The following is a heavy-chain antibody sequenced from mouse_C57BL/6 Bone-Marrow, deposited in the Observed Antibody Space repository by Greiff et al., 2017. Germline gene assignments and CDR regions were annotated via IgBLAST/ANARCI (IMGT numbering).Heavy chain of an antibody. Sequence: EVKLVESGGGLVKPGGSLKLSCAASGFTFSSYAMSWVRQTPEKRLEWVATISDGGSYTYYPDNVKGRFTISREHAKNNLYLQMSHLKSEDTAMYYCARARPFITTVVAPFAYWGQGTLVTVSA. J-gene: IGHJ3*01. CDR3: ARARPFITTVVAPFAY. V-gene: IGHV5-4*03. CDR1: GFTFSSYA. D-gene: IGHD1-1*01. CDR2: ISDGGSYT.